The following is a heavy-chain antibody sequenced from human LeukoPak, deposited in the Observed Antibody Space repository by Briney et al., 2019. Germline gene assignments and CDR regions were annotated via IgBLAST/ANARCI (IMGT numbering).Heavy chain of an antibody. Sequence: SVKVPCKVSGFTSTSSAMQWVRQARGQRREWRGWIVVGSGNTNYTQKFQERVTITRDMSTRTAYMELSSLRCEGTAVYYWGAESSGYYYDAFDIWGRGTMDSVSS. CDR2: IVVGSGNT. D-gene: IGHD3-22*01. J-gene: IGHJ3*02. V-gene: IGHV1-58*02. CDR1: GFTSTSSA. CDR3: GAESSGYYYDAFDI.